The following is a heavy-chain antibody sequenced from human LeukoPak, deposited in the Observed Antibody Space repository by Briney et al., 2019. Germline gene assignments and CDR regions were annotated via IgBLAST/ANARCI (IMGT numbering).Heavy chain of an antibody. CDR2: INGDGSST. D-gene: IGHD7-27*01. J-gene: IGHJ4*02. Sequence: AGGSLRLSCAASGFTFSSYWMHWVRQAPGKGLVWVSRINGDGSSTSHADSVKGRFTISRDNAKNTLYLQMNSLRAEDTAVYYCARHGQLGGFDYWGQGTLVTVSS. CDR1: GFTFSSYW. V-gene: IGHV3-74*01. CDR3: ARHGQLGGFDY.